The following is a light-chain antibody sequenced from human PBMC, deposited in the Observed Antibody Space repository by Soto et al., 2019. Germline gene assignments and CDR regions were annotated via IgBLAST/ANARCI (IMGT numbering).Light chain of an antibody. CDR3: QQYNSF. Sequence: DIQMTQSPSTLFVSVGDTVTITCRASQSINKWLAWYQQKPGKAPKLLIYEVSTLESGVPSRFSGSGSGTQFTRTISSLQPVDIATYYCQQYNSFFGQGTKLEIK. J-gene: IGKJ2*01. V-gene: IGKV1-5*03. CDR2: EVS. CDR1: QSINKW.